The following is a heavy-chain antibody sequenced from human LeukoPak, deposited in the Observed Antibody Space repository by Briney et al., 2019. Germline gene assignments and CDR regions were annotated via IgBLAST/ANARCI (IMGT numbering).Heavy chain of an antibody. V-gene: IGHV4-59*01. CDR3: ASTRYYDYVWGSYRPLYYFDY. CDR2: IYYSGST. D-gene: IGHD3-16*02. CDR1: GGSISSYY. Sequence: PSETLSLTCTVSGGSISSYYWSWIRQPPGKGLEWIGYIYYSGSTNYNPSLKSRVTISVDTSKNQFSLKLSSVTAAGTAVYYCASTRYYDYVWGSYRPLYYFDYWGQGTLVTVSS. J-gene: IGHJ4*02.